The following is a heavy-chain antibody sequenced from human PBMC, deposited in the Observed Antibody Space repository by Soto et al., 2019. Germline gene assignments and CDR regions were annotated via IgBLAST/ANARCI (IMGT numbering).Heavy chain of an antibody. V-gene: IGHV2-5*02. CDR2: LYWDEDK. CDR1: GFSLSTDGVG. J-gene: IGHJ4*02. Sequence: QITLKESGPTLVRPTQTLALTCTLSGFSLSTDGVGVGWIRQPPGKAPEWVAILYWDEDKRYNPSLKSRLTTTKDTPKTQVVLIMTNMDPVDTATYYCAHSLRRASCGGGNCYFFDYWGQGTLVTVSS. D-gene: IGHD2-21*01. CDR3: AHSLRRASCGGGNCYFFDY.